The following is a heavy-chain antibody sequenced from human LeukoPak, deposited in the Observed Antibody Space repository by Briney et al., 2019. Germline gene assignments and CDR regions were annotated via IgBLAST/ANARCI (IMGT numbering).Heavy chain of an antibody. CDR2: IYTSGST. J-gene: IGHJ5*02. CDR1: GGSISSGSYY. D-gene: IGHD3-3*01. CDR3: ASSSITIFGVVRGTWFDP. V-gene: IGHV4-61*02. Sequence: SETLPLTCTVSGGSISSGSYYWSWVRQPAGKGLGWIGRIYTSGSTNYNPSLTSRVTISVDPSKNQFSLKLSSVTAADTAVYYCASSSITIFGVVRGTWFDPWGQGTLVTVSS.